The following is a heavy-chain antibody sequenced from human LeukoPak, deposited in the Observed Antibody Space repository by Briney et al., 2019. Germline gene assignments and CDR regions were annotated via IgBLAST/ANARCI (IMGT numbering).Heavy chain of an antibody. D-gene: IGHD2-2*01. CDR1: GFTFSDYY. Sequence: GSLRLSCAASGFTFSDYYMSWIRQPPGKGLEWIGEINHSGSANYNPSLKSRVTISVDTSKNQFSLKLSSVTAADTAVYYCASYCSSASCEPKARGGSHWGKGTLVTVSS. CDR2: INHSGSA. J-gene: IGHJ4*02. CDR3: ASYCSSASCEPKARGGSH. V-gene: IGHV4-34*01.